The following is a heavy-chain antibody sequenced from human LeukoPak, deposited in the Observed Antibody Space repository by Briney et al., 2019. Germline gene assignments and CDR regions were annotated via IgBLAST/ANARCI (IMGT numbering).Heavy chain of an antibody. V-gene: IGHV3-30*01. D-gene: IGHD1-1*01. CDR2: ISYDGSNK. CDR1: GFTFSSYA. J-gene: IGHJ4*02. Sequence: PGRSLRLSCAASGFTFSSYAMHWVRQAPGKGLEWVAVISYDGSNKYYADSVKGRFTISRDNSKNTLYLQRNSLRAEDTAVYYCARDLANWYVDYWGQGTLVTVSS. CDR3: ARDLANWYVDY.